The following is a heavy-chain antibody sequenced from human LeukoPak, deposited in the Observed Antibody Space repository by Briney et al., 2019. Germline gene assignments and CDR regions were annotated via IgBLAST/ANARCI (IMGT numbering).Heavy chain of an antibody. Sequence: ASVKVSCKASGGTFSSYAISWVRQAPGQGLEWMGGIIPIFGTANYAQKFQGRVTITADESTSTAYMELSSLRSEDTAVYYCARAARGWLYSSSIQWPQYYFDYWGQGTLVTVSS. D-gene: IGHD6-6*01. CDR2: IIPIFGTA. V-gene: IGHV1-69*13. CDR1: GGTFSSYA. CDR3: ARAARGWLYSSSIQWPQYYFDY. J-gene: IGHJ4*02.